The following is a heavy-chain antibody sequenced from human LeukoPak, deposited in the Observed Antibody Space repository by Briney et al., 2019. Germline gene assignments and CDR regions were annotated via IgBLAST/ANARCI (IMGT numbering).Heavy chain of an antibody. CDR3: ARVRSLYGSGSYYKDYYYYMDV. CDR1: GGSLSGYY. CDR2: VNHSGST. Sequence: SETLSLTCAVYGGSLSGYYWSWIRQPPGKGLEWIGEVNHSGSTNYNPSLKSRVTISVDTSKNQFSLKLSSVTAADTAVYYCARVRSLYGSGSYYKDYYYYMDVWGKGTTVTVSS. V-gene: IGHV4-34*01. J-gene: IGHJ6*03. D-gene: IGHD3-10*01.